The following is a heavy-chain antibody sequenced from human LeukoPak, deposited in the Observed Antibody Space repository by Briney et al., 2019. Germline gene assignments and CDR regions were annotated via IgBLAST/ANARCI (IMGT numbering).Heavy chain of an antibody. V-gene: IGHV4-59*11. CDR2: IYNSGTT. Sequence: SETLSLTCTVSSGSISSHYWTWIRQPPGKGLEWIGDIYNSGTTNYNPSLKSRVTISVDTSKNQFSLKLSSATAADTAVYYCARDPGSSWYYFDYWGQGTLVTVSS. D-gene: IGHD6-13*01. J-gene: IGHJ4*02. CDR1: SGSISSHY. CDR3: ARDPGSSWYYFDY.